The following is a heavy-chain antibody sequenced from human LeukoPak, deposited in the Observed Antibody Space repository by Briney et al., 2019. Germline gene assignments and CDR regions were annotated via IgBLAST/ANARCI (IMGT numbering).Heavy chain of an antibody. CDR2: IYYSGST. D-gene: IGHD2-15*01. J-gene: IGHJ4*02. Sequence: SETLSLTCTVSGGSISSSSYYWGWIPQPPGKGLEWIGSIYYSGSTYYNPSLKSRVTISVDTSKNQFSLKLSSVTAADTAVYYCAREVKVVVAATFDYWGQGTLVTVSS. V-gene: IGHV4-39*07. CDR3: AREVKVVVAATFDY. CDR1: GGSISSSSYY.